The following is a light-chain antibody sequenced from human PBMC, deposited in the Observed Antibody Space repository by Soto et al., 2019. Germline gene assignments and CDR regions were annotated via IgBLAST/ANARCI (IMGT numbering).Light chain of an antibody. V-gene: IGLV1-51*01. Sequence: QSVLTQPPSVSAAPGQKVTISCSGSSSNIGDNYVSWYQQLPGTAPKLLIYDNNKRPSEIPDRFSGSKSGTSATLGITGLQTGDEADYYCGTWDSSLSAGGVFGPGTKLTVL. CDR2: DNN. CDR1: SSNIGDNY. J-gene: IGLJ1*01. CDR3: GTWDSSLSAGGV.